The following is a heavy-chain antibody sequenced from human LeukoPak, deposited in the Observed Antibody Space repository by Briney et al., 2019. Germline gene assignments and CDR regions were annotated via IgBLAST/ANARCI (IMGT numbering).Heavy chain of an antibody. V-gene: IGHV3-48*01. J-gene: IGHJ4*02. CDR3: ARVEAAGLDY. CDR2: ISSSSSTI. Sequence: GGSLRLSCAASGFTFSSYSMNWVHQAPGKGLEWVSYISSSSSTIYYADSVKGRFTISRDNAKNSLYLQMNSLRAEDTAVYYCARVEAAGLDYWGQGTLVTVSS. CDR1: GFTFSSYS. D-gene: IGHD6-13*01.